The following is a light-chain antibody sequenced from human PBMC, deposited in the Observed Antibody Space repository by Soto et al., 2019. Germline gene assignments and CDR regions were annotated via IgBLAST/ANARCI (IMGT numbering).Light chain of an antibody. Sequence: QSVLTQPASVCGSPGQWITISCTGTRSDVGSYNSIAWYQQHPGKAPRDMIFGVTKRTSGISNRFSGSKSGSTASLTISGLQAEDEADYFCFSYAGSSTWVFGGGTKLTVL. V-gene: IGLV2-23*02. CDR1: RSDVGSYNS. CDR3: FSYAGSSTWV. CDR2: GVT. J-gene: IGLJ3*02.